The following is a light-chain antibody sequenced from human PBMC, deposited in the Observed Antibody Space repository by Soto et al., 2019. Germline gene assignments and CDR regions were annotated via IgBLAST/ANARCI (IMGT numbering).Light chain of an antibody. CDR2: EVS. Sequence: QSVLTQPASVSGSPGQSITISCTGTSSDVGGYNYVSWYQQHPGKAPKLVIYEVSKRPSGVSNRFSGSKSGNTASLTISGLQAEDEADYYCSSYTSTNQVVFGGGTQLTVL. V-gene: IGLV2-14*01. CDR1: SSDVGGYNY. J-gene: IGLJ2*01. CDR3: SSYTSTNQVV.